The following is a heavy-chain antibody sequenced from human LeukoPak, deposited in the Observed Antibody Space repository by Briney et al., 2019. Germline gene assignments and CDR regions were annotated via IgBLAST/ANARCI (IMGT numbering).Heavy chain of an antibody. D-gene: IGHD5-18*01. J-gene: IGHJ4*02. CDR3: AREKRIQLWLRGTGFFDY. CDR1: GYTFTSYD. V-gene: IGHV1-8*01. Sequence: ASVKVSCKASGYTFTSYDINWVRQATGQGLEWMGWMNPNSGNTGYAQKFQGRVTITADKSTSTAYMELSSLRSEDTAVYYCAREKRIQLWLRGTGFFDYWGQGTLVTVSS. CDR2: MNPNSGNT.